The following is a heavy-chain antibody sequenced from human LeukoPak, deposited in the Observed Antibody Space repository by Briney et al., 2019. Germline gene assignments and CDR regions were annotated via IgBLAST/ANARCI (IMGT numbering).Heavy chain of an antibody. J-gene: IGHJ4*02. CDR2: INPNSGGT. CDR3: ARDGSGSYYNGFDY. V-gene: IGHV1-2*06. CDR1: GYTFTGYY. Sequence: ASVKVSCKACGYTFTGYYMHWVRQAPGQGLEWMGRINPNSGGTNYAQKFQGRVTMTRDTSISTAYMELSRLRSDDTAVYYCARDGSGSYYNGFDYWGQGTLVTVSS. D-gene: IGHD3-10*01.